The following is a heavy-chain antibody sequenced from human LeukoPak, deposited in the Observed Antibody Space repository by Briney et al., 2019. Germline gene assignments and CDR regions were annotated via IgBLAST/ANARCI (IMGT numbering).Heavy chain of an antibody. V-gene: IGHV3-30*04. Sequence: GGSLRLSCAASGFTFSRSAMHWVRQAPGKGLQWVAIISYDGGNQYYADSVKGRFTISRDNSKNTLYLQMNSLRAEDTAVYYCAKDSRSGGIYYYYMDVWGKGTTVTVSS. J-gene: IGHJ6*03. D-gene: IGHD3-10*01. CDR2: ISYDGGNQ. CDR1: GFTFSRSA. CDR3: AKDSRSGGIYYYYMDV.